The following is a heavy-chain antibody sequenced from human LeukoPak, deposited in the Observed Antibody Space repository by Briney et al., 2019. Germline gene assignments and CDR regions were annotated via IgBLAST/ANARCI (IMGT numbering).Heavy chain of an antibody. Sequence: TGGSLRLSCAASGFTFSNYWMHWVRQAPGKGLEWVSTIGGSGGATYYAASVKGRFTISRDNSKNTLYLQMNSLRAEDTAVYYCAKTTNWSSGYWGRGTLVTVSS. J-gene: IGHJ2*01. CDR3: AKTTNWSSGY. D-gene: IGHD1-1*01. CDR2: IGGSGGAT. CDR1: GFTFSNYW. V-gene: IGHV3-23*01.